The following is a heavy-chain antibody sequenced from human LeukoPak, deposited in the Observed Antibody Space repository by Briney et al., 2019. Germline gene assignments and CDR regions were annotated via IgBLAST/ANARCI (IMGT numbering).Heavy chain of an antibody. D-gene: IGHD3-22*01. Sequence: SQTLSLTCTVPGGSISSGGYDWSWIRQPPGRGLEWIGYIYCNGSTNYNPSLKSRVTISVDPSKNQFSLKLTSVTAADTAVYYCARELRNTYYDSIASGAFWGQGTMVSVS. CDR3: ARELRNTYYDSIASGAF. J-gene: IGHJ3*01. CDR1: GGSISSGGYD. CDR2: IYCNGST. V-gene: IGHV4-61*08.